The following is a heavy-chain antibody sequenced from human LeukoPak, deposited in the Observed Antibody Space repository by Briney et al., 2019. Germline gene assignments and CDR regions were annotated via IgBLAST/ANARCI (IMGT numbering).Heavy chain of an antibody. CDR1: GGTFSIYA. CDR3: ARDDIVVVPAAYYYYYGMDV. CDR2: IIPIFGTA. J-gene: IGHJ6*02. Sequence: SVNVSCKASGGTFSIYAISWVRQAPGQGLEWMGGIIPIFGTANYAQKFQGRVTITADESTSTAYMELSSLRSEDTAVYYCARDDIVVVPAAYYYYYGMDVWGQGTTVTVSS. V-gene: IGHV1-69*13. D-gene: IGHD2-2*01.